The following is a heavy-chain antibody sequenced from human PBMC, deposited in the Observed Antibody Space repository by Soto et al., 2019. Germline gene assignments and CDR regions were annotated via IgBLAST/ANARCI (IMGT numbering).Heavy chain of an antibody. V-gene: IGHV4-34*01. J-gene: IGHJ6*03. Sequence: PSETLSLTCDVYGWSFIGYYWSWIRQPPGKGLEWIGEINHSGSTNYNPSLKSRVTISVDTSKNQFSLKLSSVTAADTAVYYCARGRYCSGGSCYRYYYMDVWGKGTTVTVSS. CDR1: GWSFIGYY. D-gene: IGHD2-15*01. CDR2: INHSGST. CDR3: ARGRYCSGGSCYRYYYMDV.